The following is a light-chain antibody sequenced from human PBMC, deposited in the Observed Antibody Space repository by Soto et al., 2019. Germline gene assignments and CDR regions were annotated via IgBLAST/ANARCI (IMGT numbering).Light chain of an antibody. V-gene: IGKV4-1*01. Sequence: DIVMTQSPDSLAVSLGERATIHCKSSHSVLNTSNNKTYLAWYQQKPGLPPKLLIYWASTREFGVPDRFRGSGSGTDFTLNINTLQAEDVAVYFCQQYHSPPLSFGGGTHVEIK. CDR2: WAS. CDR3: QQYHSPPLS. CDR1: HSVLNTSNNKTY. J-gene: IGKJ4*01.